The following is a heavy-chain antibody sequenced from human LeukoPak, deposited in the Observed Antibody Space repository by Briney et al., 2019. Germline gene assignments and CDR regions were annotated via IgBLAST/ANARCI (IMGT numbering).Heavy chain of an antibody. D-gene: IGHD6-19*01. Sequence: PSETLSLTCAVSGGSISSSNWWSWVRQPPGKGLEWIGEIYHSGSTNYNPSLKSRVTISVDKSKNQFSLKLSSVTAADTAVYYCVRDAGGSGWYLFDYWGQGTLVTVSS. V-gene: IGHV4-4*02. CDR2: IYHSGST. CDR3: VRDAGGSGWYLFDY. J-gene: IGHJ4*02. CDR1: GGSISSSNW.